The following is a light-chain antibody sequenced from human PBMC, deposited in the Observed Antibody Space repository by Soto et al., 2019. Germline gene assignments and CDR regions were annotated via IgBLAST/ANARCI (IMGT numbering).Light chain of an antibody. J-gene: IGKJ1*01. V-gene: IGKV3-20*01. CDR3: HQYGDSPWT. Sequence: ENVLTQSPGILSLSPGERATLSCRAGQTVGTDYVAWYQQKPGQAPRLLIYGASNRATGIPDRFSGTGSETAFTLTLSSLEPDDFAVYHCHQYGDSPWTFGQGTKVDIK. CDR1: QTVGTDY. CDR2: GAS.